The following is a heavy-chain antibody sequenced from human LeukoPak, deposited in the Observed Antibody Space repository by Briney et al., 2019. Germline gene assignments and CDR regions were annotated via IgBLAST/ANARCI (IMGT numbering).Heavy chain of an antibody. J-gene: IGHJ4*02. D-gene: IGHD3-10*01. V-gene: IGHV3-48*01. Sequence: PGGSLRLSCAASGFTFSSYSMNWVRQAPGKGLEWVSYISSSSSTIYYADSVKGRFTISRDNAKNSLYLQMNSLRAEDTAVYYCASLLGKRHYYGSGSQNRDWDYWGQGTLVTVSS. CDR1: GFTFSSYS. CDR2: ISSSSSTI. CDR3: ASLLGKRHYYGSGSQNRDWDY.